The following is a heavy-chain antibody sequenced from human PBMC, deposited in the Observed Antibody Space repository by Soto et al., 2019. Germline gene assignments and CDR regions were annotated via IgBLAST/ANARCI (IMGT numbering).Heavy chain of an antibody. CDR3: AKTPYDFWSGSFDY. J-gene: IGHJ4*02. V-gene: IGHV4-39*01. CDR2: IYYSGST. CDR1: GGSISSSSYY. D-gene: IGHD3-3*01. Sequence: PSETLSLTCTVSGGSISSSSYYWGWIRQPPGKGLEWIGSIYYSGSTYYNPSLKSRVTISVGTSKNQFSLKLSSVTAADTAVYYCAKTPYDFWSGSFDYWGQGTLVTVSS.